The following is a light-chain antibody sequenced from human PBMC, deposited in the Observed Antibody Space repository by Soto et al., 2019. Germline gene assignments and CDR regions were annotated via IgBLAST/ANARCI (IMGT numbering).Light chain of an antibody. J-gene: IGKJ2*01. Sequence: DIQMTQSPSTLSASVGDRVTITCRASQSISSWLAWYQKKPGKAPKLLIYKASSLESGVPSRFSGSGSGTEFTLTISSLQPDDFGTYYCQQYNSLHTFGQGTKLEIK. CDR3: QQYNSLHT. CDR1: QSISSW. CDR2: KAS. V-gene: IGKV1-5*03.